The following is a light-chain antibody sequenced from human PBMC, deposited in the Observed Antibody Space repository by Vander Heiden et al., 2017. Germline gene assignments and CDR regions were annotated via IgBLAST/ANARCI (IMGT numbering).Light chain of an antibody. CDR3: AAWDDSLNGVI. V-gene: IGLV1-44*01. J-gene: IGLJ2*01. CDR1: TSNIGSNT. Sequence: QPVLTQPPSTSGTRGQRVTISCSGNTSNIGSNTVNWYQQLPGTPPKLLIYNNDQRPSGVPVRFSGSKSGASASLAISCLQSEDEADYYCAAWDDSLNGVIFGGGTKLTVL. CDR2: NND.